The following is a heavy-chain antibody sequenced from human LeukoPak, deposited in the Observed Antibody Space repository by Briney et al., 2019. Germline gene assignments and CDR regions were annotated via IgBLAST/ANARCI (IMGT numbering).Heavy chain of an antibody. CDR3: ARTSIAAAGTIDD. CDR2: IYYSGNT. D-gene: IGHD6-13*01. J-gene: IGHJ4*02. V-gene: IGHV4-59*08. CDR1: GGSIRSYY. Sequence: SETLSLTCTVSGGSIRSYYWSWIRHPPGKGLELIGYIYYSGNTNYNPSLKSRVTISVDTSKNQFSLRLSSVTAADTAVYYCARTSIAAAGTIDDWGQGTLVTVSS.